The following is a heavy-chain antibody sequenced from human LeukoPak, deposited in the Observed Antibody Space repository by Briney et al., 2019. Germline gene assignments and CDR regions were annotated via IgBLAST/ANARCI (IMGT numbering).Heavy chain of an antibody. J-gene: IGHJ4*02. CDR1: GFTFSRYC. V-gene: IGHV3-48*02. CDR3: VRDPDALDY. Sequence: PGGSLRLSCAASGFTFSRYCMNWVRQAPGKGLEWVSYIRGSGGTTYYADSVKGRFTISRDNAKNSLYLQLNSLRDEDTAVYYCVRDPDALDYWGQGTLVTVSS. CDR2: IRGSGGTT.